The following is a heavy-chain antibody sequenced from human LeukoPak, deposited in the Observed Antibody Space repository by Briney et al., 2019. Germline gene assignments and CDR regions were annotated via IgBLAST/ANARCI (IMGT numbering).Heavy chain of an antibody. CDR2: IYGSGST. J-gene: IGHJ4*02. Sequence: SETLSLTCAVSGYSISSGYYWSWIRQPAGKGLEWIGRIYGSGSTNYNPSLKSRVTISVNESKNQFSLKLTSVTAADTAVYYCARNTLTGTDSFDYWGQGTLVTVSS. V-gene: IGHV4-38-2*01. D-gene: IGHD1-20*01. CDR3: ARNTLTGTDSFDY. CDR1: GYSISSGYY.